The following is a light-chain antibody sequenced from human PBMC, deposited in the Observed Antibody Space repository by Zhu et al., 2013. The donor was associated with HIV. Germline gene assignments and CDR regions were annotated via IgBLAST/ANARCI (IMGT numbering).Light chain of an antibody. V-gene: IGKV3-20*01. CDR1: QIITKNY. Sequence: EIVLTQSPASLSLSPGETATLSCRGSQIITKNYLAWYQQRPGQSPRLLIYAASTRATGIPERFSGGGTGTDFALTITRLEPEDSAMYYCQHYVYSPLSFGGGTKLEIK. CDR2: AAS. J-gene: IGKJ4*01. CDR3: QHYVYSPLS.